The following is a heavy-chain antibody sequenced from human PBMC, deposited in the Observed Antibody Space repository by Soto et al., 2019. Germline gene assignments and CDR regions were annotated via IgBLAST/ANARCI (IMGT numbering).Heavy chain of an antibody. CDR3: ASTPWLGATYYYYGMDV. CDR1: GGSISSSSYY. CDR2: IYYSGST. J-gene: IGHJ6*02. Sequence: QLQLQESGPGLVKPSETLSLTCTVSGGSISSSSYYWGWIRQPPGKGLEWIGSIYYSGSTYYNPSLKSRVTISVDTSKNQFSLKLSSVTAADTAVYYCASTPWLGATYYYYGMDVWGQGTTVTVSS. V-gene: IGHV4-39*01. D-gene: IGHD1-26*01.